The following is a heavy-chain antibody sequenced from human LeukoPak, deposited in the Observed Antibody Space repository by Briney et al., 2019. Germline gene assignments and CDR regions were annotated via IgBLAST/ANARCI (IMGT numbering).Heavy chain of an antibody. CDR1: DFTFSNYW. V-gene: IGHV3-7*01. CDR2: LKQDGSEI. J-gene: IGHJ4*02. Sequence: GGSLRLSCAASDFTFSNYWMSWVRQAPGKGLEWVGNLKQDGSEIYYLDSVKGRFTISRDNAKKSLYLQMNSLRAEDTAVYYCATIEAVRFHYWGQGTLVTVSS. D-gene: IGHD4-17*01. CDR3: ATIEAVRFHY.